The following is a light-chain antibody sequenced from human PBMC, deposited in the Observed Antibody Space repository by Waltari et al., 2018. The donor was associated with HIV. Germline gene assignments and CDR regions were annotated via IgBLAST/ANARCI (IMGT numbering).Light chain of an antibody. V-gene: IGLV2-14*03. J-gene: IGLJ3*02. Sequence: QSALTQPASVSGSPGQSITISCTGSSNDVGGYNYVSWYQQHPGKAPRLRIYDVSTRPSGVSDRFSGSKSGDTASLTISGRQPEDEADYYCESYTSTSVWVFGGGTRLTVL. CDR3: ESYTSTSVWV. CDR2: DVS. CDR1: SNDVGGYNY.